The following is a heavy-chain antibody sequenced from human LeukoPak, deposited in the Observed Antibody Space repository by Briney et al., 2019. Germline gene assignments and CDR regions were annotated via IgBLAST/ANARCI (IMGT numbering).Heavy chain of an antibody. J-gene: IGHJ6*02. D-gene: IGHD4-11*01. CDR3: AGQDPTAQYGMDV. CDR2: IYYSGST. CDR1: GGSISSSSYY. Sequence: PSETLSLTCTVSGGSISSSSYYWGWIRQPPGKGLEWIGSIYYSGSTYYNPSLKSRVTISVDTSKNQFSLKLSSVTAADTAVYYCAGQDPTAQYGMDVWGRGTTVTVSS. V-gene: IGHV4-39*01.